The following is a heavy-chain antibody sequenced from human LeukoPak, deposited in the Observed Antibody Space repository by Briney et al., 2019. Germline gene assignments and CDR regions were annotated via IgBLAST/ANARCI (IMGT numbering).Heavy chain of an antibody. CDR1: GGTFSSYA. V-gene: IGHV1-69*05. D-gene: IGHD3-3*01. J-gene: IGHJ3*02. Sequence: SVKVSCKASGGTFSSYAISWVRRAPGQGLEWMGGIIPIFGTANYAQKFQGRVTITTDKSTSTAYMELSSLRSEDTAVYYCARAGSDYDFWSGYYREAFDIWGQGTMVTVSS. CDR3: ARAGSDYDFWSGYYREAFDI. CDR2: IIPIFGTA.